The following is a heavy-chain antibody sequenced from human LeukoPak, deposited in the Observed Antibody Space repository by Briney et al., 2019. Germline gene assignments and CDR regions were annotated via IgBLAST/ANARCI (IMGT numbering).Heavy chain of an antibody. J-gene: IGHJ4*02. D-gene: IGHD4-11*01. Sequence: APVKVSRKASLYTLTSYGICWVRQTPGHGLEWMGWISTYNVNTNYAHKLQGTVTMTTDTCTTTAYMELRSLTSNDTAVYYCARDPTTQTFDYWGQGTLASVSS. CDR1: LYTLTSYG. CDR2: ISTYNVNT. V-gene: IGHV1-18*01. CDR3: ARDPTTQTFDY.